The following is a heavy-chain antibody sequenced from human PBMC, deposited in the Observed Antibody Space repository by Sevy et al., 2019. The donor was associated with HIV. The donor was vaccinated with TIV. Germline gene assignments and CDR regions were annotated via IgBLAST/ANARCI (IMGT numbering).Heavy chain of an antibody. CDR3: AEIAAAGTGDFDY. CDR2: ISGIGGST. CDR1: GFTFSSYA. V-gene: IGHV3-23*01. Sequence: GGSLRLSCAASGFTFSSYAMSWVRQAPEKGLEWVSAISGIGGSTHYADSVKGRFTISRDNSKNTLYLQMNSLRAEDTAVYYSAEIAAAGTGDFDYWGQGTLVTVSS. J-gene: IGHJ4*02. D-gene: IGHD6-13*01.